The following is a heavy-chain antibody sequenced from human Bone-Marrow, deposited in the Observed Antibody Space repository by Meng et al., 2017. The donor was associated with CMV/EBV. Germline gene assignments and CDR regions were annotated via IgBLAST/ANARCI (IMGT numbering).Heavy chain of an antibody. D-gene: IGHD3-9*01. V-gene: IGHV1-69*05. Sequence: SVKVSCKASGGTFSSYAISWVRQAPGQGLEWMGGIIPIFGTANYAQKFQGRVTITTDESTSTAYMELSSLRSEDTAVYYCARQDYDILTGDASYYYYGMDVWGQGTTVTVPS. CDR2: IIPIFGTA. J-gene: IGHJ6*02. CDR1: GGTFSSYA. CDR3: ARQDYDILTGDASYYYYGMDV.